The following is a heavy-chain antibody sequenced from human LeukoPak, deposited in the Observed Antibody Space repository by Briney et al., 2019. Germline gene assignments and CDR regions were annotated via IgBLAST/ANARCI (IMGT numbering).Heavy chain of an antibody. Sequence: GGSLRLSCAASGFTFSSYSMNWVRQVPGKGLEWVSYISSSRTTIYYADSVKGRFTISRDNAKNTLFLQMSSLRVEDTAVYYCARGADHGGSYYPDWGQGTRVTVSS. CDR1: GFTFSSYS. J-gene: IGHJ4*02. V-gene: IGHV3-48*04. CDR2: ISSSRTTI. D-gene: IGHD3-10*01. CDR3: ARGADHGGSYYPD.